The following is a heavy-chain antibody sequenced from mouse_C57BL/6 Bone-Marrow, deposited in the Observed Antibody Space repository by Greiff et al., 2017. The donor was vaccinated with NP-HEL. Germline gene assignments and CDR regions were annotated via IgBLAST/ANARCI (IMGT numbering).Heavy chain of an antibody. D-gene: IGHD2-4*01. CDR3: ASLYDYEVGFAY. CDR2: ISSGSSTI. Sequence: EVQVVESGGGLVKPGGSLKLSCAASGFTFSDYGMHWVRQAPEKGLEWVAYISSGSSTIYYADTVKGRFTFSRDNAKNTLFLQMTSLRSEDTAMYYCASLYDYEVGFAYWGQGTLVTVSA. CDR1: GFTFSDYG. J-gene: IGHJ3*01. V-gene: IGHV5-17*01.